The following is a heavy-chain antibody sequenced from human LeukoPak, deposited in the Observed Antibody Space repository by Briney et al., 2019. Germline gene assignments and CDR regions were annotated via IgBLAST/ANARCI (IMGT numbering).Heavy chain of an antibody. Sequence: PGGSLRLSFAASVFTFSSYARSWVRQAAWRGVEGVSAISGSCGSTYIVDSLKGRFTISRDNSKNTLYLQMNSLRAEDTAVYYCAKDPRRPYYYDSSGYYVGNISPNYFDYWGQGTLVTVSS. CDR1: VFTFSSYA. V-gene: IGHV3-23*01. CDR3: AKDPRRPYYYDSSGYYVGNISPNYFDY. CDR2: ISGSCGST. D-gene: IGHD3-22*01. J-gene: IGHJ4*02.